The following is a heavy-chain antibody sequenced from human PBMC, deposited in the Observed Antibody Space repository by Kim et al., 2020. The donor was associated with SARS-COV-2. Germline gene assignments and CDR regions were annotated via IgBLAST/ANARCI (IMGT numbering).Heavy chain of an antibody. J-gene: IGHJ4*02. CDR3: ARALPVRD. CDR1: GGSFSTYY. CDR2: IYYSGRT. V-gene: IGHV4-59*01. Sequence: SETLSLTCTVSGGSFSTYYWSWIRQPPGKGLEWIGYIYYSGRTNYNPSLKSRVAISIDTSKNQFSLNLSSVTAADTAVYFCARALPVRDCGQGILVTVSS.